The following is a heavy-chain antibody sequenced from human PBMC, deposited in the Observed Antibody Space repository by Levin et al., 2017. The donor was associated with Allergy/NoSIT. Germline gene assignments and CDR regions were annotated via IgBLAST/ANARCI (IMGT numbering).Heavy chain of an antibody. V-gene: IGHV3-23*01. D-gene: IGHD2-2*01. CDR2: ISRSGSRT. J-gene: IGHJ4*02. CDR3: ATGYSTSYYSFVY. Sequence: GGSLRLSCAVSGFTFSSNGMTWVRQAPGKGLEWVSSISRSGSRTYYADSVKGRFTISRDNSRNTLSLQMNSLRAEDTAVYHCATGYSTSYYSFVYWGQGTLVTVAS. CDR1: GFTFSSNG.